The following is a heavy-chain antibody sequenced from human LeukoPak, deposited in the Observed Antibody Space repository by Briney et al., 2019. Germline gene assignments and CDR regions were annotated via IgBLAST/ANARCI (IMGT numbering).Heavy chain of an antibody. Sequence: ASVKVSCKASGYTFTGYYMHWVRQAPGQGLEWMGWINPNSGGTNYAQKFQGRVTMTRDTSINTAYMELSRLRSDDTAVYYCARGAHWPDNWFDPWGQGTLVTVSS. CDR1: GYTFTGYY. V-gene: IGHV1-2*02. J-gene: IGHJ5*02. CDR3: ARGAHWPDNWFDP. CDR2: INPNSGGT. D-gene: IGHD1-1*01.